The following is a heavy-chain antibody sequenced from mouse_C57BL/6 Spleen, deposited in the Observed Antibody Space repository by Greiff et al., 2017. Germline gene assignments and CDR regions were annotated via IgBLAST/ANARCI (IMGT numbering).Heavy chain of an antibody. V-gene: IGHV5-9*01. D-gene: IGHD1-1*01. CDR1: GFTFSSYT. J-gene: IGHJ2*01. CDR2: ISGGGGNT. CDR3: ARPSITTVVAPFDY. Sequence: EVQLVESGGGLVKPGGSLKLSCAASGFTFSSYTMSWVRQTPEKRLEWVATISGGGGNTYYPDSVKGRFTISRDSAKNTLYLQMSSLRSEDTALYYCARPSITTVVAPFDYWGQGTTLTVSS.